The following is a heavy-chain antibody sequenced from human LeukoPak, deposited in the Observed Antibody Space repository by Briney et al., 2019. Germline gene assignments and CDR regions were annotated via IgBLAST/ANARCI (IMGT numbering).Heavy chain of an antibody. Sequence: GGSLRLSCAASAFTVSSNYMSRVRQAPGKGLEWVSVIYSGGSTYYADSVKGRFTISRDNSKNTLYLQMNSLRAEDTAVYYCARLDYGDYGFDYWGLGTLVTVSS. CDR1: AFTVSSNY. J-gene: IGHJ4*02. CDR2: IYSGGST. V-gene: IGHV3-66*01. CDR3: ARLDYGDYGFDY. D-gene: IGHD4-17*01.